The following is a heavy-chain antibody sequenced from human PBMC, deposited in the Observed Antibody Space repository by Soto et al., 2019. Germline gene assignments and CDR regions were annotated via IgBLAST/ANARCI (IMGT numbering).Heavy chain of an antibody. CDR2: ISPKSTYR. CDR1: GFPFSDYY. CDR3: ARGGGGGLFEH. Sequence: GGSLRLSCATSGFPFSDYYMSWIRQAPGKGLEWLSHISPKSTYRNYADSVKGRFTISRDNTKSSLFLQMNSLGVEDTAVYYCARGGGGGLFEHWGQGVLVTVSS. J-gene: IGHJ4*02. V-gene: IGHV3-11*06. D-gene: IGHD2-21*01.